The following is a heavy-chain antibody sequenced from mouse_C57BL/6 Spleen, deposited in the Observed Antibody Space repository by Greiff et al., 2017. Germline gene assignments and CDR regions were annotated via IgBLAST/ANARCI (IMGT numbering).Heavy chain of an antibody. Sequence: EVQLVESEGGLVQPGSSMKLSCTASGFTFSDYYMAWVRQVPEKGLEWVANINYDGSSTYYLDSLKSRFIISRDNAKNILYLQMSSLKSEDTATYDCAREDYGYAMDYWGQGTSVTVSS. D-gene: IGHD1-1*01. CDR2: INYDGSST. J-gene: IGHJ4*01. CDR3: AREDYGYAMDY. CDR1: GFTFSDYY. V-gene: IGHV5-16*01.